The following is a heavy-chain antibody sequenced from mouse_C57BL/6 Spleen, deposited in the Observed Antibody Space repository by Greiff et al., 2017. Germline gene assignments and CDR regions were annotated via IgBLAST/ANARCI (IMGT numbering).Heavy chain of an antibody. CDR3: ARYKKYEWNWYFDV. CDR1: GFTFTDYY. V-gene: IGHV7-3*01. Sequence: EVKLMESGGGLVQPGGSLSLSCAASGFTFTDYYMSWVRQPPGKALEWLGFIRNKANGYTTEYSASVKGRFTISRDNSQSILYLQMNALRAEDSATYYCARYKKYEWNWYFDVWGTGTTGTVSS. D-gene: IGHD2-14*01. CDR2: IRNKANGYTT. J-gene: IGHJ1*03.